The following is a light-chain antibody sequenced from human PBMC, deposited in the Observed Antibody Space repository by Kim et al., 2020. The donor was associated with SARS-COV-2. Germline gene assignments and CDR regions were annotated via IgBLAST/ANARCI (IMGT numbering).Light chain of an antibody. CDR1: QSVSSN. CDR3: QQSNNWPRT. V-gene: IGKV3-15*01. J-gene: IGKJ1*01. Sequence: EIVMTQSPATLSVSPGERATLSCRARQSVSSNLAWYQQKPGQAPSLLIYGASTRATDIPARFSGSGSGTEFTLTISSLQSEDFAVYYCQQSNNWPRTFGQGTKVDIK. CDR2: GAS.